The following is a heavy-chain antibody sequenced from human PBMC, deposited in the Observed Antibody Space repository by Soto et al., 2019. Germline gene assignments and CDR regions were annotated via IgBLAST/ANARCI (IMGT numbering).Heavy chain of an antibody. D-gene: IGHD1-1*01. J-gene: IGHJ3*02. CDR3: AKEGTGGAFDI. CDR1: GFTFSSSG. V-gene: IGHV3-30*18. CDR2: ISYDGSNK. Sequence: QVQLVDSGGGVVQPGRSLRLSCAASGFTFSSSGMNWVRQAPGKGLEWVAVISYDGSNKYYADSVKGRFTISRDDSKNTLYLQMTSLRAEDTAVYYCAKEGTGGAFDIWGQGTMVTVSS.